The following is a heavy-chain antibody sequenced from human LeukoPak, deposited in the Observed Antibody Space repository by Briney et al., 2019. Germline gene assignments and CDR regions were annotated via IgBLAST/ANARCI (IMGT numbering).Heavy chain of an antibody. CDR1: GYTFTGYY. D-gene: IGHD4-17*01. J-gene: IGHJ2*01. Sequence: ASVKVSCKASGYTFTGYYMHWVRQAPGQGLEWMGRINPNSGGTNYAQKFQGRVTMTRDTSISTAYMELSRLRSDDTAVYYCARKLNGDYGWYFDLWGRGTLVTVSS. CDR3: ARKLNGDYGWYFDL. V-gene: IGHV1-2*06. CDR2: INPNSGGT.